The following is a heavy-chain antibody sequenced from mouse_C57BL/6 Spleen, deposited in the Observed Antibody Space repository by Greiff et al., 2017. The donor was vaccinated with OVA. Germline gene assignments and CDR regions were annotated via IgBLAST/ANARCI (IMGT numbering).Heavy chain of an antibody. J-gene: IGHJ2*01. CDR1: GYTFTSYW. Sequence: QVQLQQPGAELVRPGSSVKLSCKASGYTFTSYWMDWVKQRPGQGLEWIGNIYPSDSETHYNQKFKDKATLTVDKSSSTAYMQLSSLTSEDSAVYYCARWFNKVDFGCWGQGATLTVST. V-gene: IGHV1-61*01. D-gene: IGHD2-2*01. CDR2: IYPSDSET. CDR3: ARWFNKVDFGC.